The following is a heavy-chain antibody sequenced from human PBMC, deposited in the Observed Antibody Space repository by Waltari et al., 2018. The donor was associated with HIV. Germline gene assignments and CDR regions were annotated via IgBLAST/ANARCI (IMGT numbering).Heavy chain of an antibody. CDR3: ARDYNYAPDY. CDR2: IYYDGSKK. Sequence: QVQLVESGGGVVQPGRSLRLSCAASGSPFKNFAIHWVRQAPGKGLEWVGNIYYDGSKKFYGDSVRGRFTISRDNSKQILYLQMNSLRVEDTALYYCARDYNYAPDYWGQGTLVVVSS. D-gene: IGHD5-18*01. J-gene: IGHJ4*02. CDR1: GSPFKNFA. V-gene: IGHV3-33*01.